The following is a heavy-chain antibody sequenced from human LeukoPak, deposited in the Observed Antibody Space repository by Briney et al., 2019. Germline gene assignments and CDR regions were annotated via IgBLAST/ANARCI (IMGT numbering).Heavy chain of an antibody. CDR2: IKQDGSEK. D-gene: IGHD3-3*01. J-gene: IGHJ4*02. CDR1: ILSFSSYC. Sequence: PGGSLRLSCGLCILSFSSYCMSWLRQAPGKGLEWVANIKQDGSEKCCVDSVKGRFTITRVNAKNSLYLQMNSLRAEDSDVYYCARENHAIFGVVIVGAWDYWGQGTLVTVSS. V-gene: IGHV3-7*01. CDR3: ARENHAIFGVVIVGAWDY.